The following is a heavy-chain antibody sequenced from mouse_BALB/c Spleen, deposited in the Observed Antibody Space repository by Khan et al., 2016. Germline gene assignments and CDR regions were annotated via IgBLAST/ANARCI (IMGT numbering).Heavy chain of an antibody. Sequence: EVQLLETGGGLVQPGGSRGLSCEGSGFTFSGFWMSWVRQTPGKTLEWIGDINSDGSAINYAPSIKDRFTIFRDNDKSPLYLQMSNVRSEDTATYFCMRLRYYFDYWGQGTTLTGSS. V-gene: IGHV11-2*02. CDR2: INSDGSAI. D-gene: IGHD1-1*01. J-gene: IGHJ2*01. CDR1: GFTFSGFW. CDR3: MRLRYYFDY.